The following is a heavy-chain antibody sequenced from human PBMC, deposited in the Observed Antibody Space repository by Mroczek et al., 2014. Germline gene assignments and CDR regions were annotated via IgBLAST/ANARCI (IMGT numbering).Heavy chain of an antibody. J-gene: IGHJ5*02. D-gene: IGHD6-13*01. Sequence: QVQLQESGAGLLKPSETLSLTCAVYGGSFSGYYWSWIRQPPGKGLEWIGEINHSGSTNYNPSLKSRVTISVDTSKNQFSLKLSSVTAADTAVYYCARVRYSSSWLAFDPWGQGTLVTVSS. CDR1: GGSFSGYY. V-gene: IGHV4-34*01. CDR3: ARVRYSSSWLAFDP. CDR2: INHSGST.